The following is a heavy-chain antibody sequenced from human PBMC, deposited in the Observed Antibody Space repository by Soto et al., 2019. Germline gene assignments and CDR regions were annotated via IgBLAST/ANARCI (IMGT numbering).Heavy chain of an antibody. Sequence: QVQMVQYWAEVNKPGSSVKVSCTASGGTFSSYAISWVRQAPGQGLAWRGGIIPIFGTANYAQTFQGRVTITADESTSTAYMELSSLRSEDTAVKYCARAYYDSSGYYYYYCFGMDVSGQVTTVTAAS. D-gene: IGHD3-22*01. CDR3: ARAYYDSSGYYYYYCFGMDV. CDR2: IIPIFGTA. CDR1: GGTFSSYA. J-gene: IGHJ6*02. V-gene: IGHV1-69*01.